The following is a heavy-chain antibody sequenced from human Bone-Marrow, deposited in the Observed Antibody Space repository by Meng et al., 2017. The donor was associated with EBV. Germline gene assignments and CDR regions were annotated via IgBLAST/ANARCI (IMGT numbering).Heavy chain of an antibody. CDR3: ARRAASWFDP. Sequence: LRLQESAPGLVKPSETLPLTCTVSGESITTYTSYWGWIRQPPGKGLEWIGTIYHSGTTYYNPSLQSRVTISVDTSKNQFSLKMNSVTAADTAVYYCARRAASWFDPWGQGALVTVSS. V-gene: IGHV4-39*01. CDR2: IYHSGTT. D-gene: IGHD5-18*01. J-gene: IGHJ5*02. CDR1: GESITTYTSY.